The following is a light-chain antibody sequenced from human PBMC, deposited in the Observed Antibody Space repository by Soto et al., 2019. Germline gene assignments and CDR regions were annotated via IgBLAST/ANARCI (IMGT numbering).Light chain of an antibody. CDR1: SSIIGAGYD. V-gene: IGLV1-40*01. Sequence: QSALTQTPSVSGAPGQKITMSCTGSSSIIGAGYDVHWYQQIPGAAPRLLIYADNNRPSGVPDRFSASKSGTSASLAITGLQGEDEANYYCLSYDTSLSGVIFGAGTKLTVL. CDR2: ADN. J-gene: IGLJ2*01. CDR3: LSYDTSLSGVI.